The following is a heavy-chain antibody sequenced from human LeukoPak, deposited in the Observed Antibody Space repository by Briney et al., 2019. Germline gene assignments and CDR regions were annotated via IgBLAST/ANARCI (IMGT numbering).Heavy chain of an antibody. CDR1: GFTFSSYS. D-gene: IGHD3-22*01. CDR3: ARDPEYYDSSGYGDY. Sequence: AGGSLRLSCAASGFTFSSYSMNWVRQAPGKGLEWVSSISSSSSYIYYADSVKGRFTISRDNAKNSLYLQMNSLGAEDTAVYYCARDPEYYDSSGYGDYWGQGTLVTVSS. CDR2: ISSSSSYI. V-gene: IGHV3-21*01. J-gene: IGHJ4*02.